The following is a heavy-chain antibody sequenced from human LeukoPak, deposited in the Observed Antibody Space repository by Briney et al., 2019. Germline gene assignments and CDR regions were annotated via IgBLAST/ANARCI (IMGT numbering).Heavy chain of an antibody. CDR2: INSDGSST. CDR1: GFTFSSYW. J-gene: IGHJ4*02. Sequence: PGGSLRLSCAASGFTFSSYWMHWVRQAPGKGLVWVSRINSDGSSTSYADSVKGRFTISRDNAKNTLYLQMNSLRAEDTAVYYCASGYSYGSSFLDYWGQGTLVTVSS. V-gene: IGHV3-74*01. CDR3: ASGYSYGSSFLDY. D-gene: IGHD5-18*01.